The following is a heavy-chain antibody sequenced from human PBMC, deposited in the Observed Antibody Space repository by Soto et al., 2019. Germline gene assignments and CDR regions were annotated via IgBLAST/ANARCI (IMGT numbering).Heavy chain of an antibody. CDR1: GGTFSSYA. J-gene: IGHJ2*01. V-gene: IGHV1-69*01. CDR3: PRAALLDDSPTEYWYFDL. Sequence: QVQLVQSGAEVKKPGSSVKVSCKASGGTFSSYAISWVRQAPGQGLEWMGGIIPIFGTANYAQKFQGRVTITADESTSTAYMELSSLRSEDTAVYYCPRAALLDDSPTEYWYFDLWGRGTLVTVSS. D-gene: IGHD3-22*01. CDR2: IIPIFGTA.